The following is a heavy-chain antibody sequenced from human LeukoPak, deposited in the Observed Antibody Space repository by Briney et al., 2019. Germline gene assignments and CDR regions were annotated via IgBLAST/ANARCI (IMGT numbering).Heavy chain of an antibody. CDR1: GYTFTGYH. Sequence: ASVKVSYKASGYTFTGYHIHWVRQAPGQGRTWMGWINPNSGGTRYAQKFQGRVTLTRDTSISAAFMDLSRLRFDDAAVYYCAREYTANYLDQWGQGTVVTVSS. CDR2: INPNSGGT. D-gene: IGHD1-14*01. V-gene: IGHV1-2*02. CDR3: AREYTANYLDQ. J-gene: IGHJ4*02.